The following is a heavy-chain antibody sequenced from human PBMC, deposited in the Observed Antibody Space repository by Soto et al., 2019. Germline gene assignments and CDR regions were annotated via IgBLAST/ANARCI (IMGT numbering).Heavy chain of an antibody. CDR2: IIPVLATT. V-gene: IGHV1-69*13. CDR3: ACNWGNSLRNWLAP. CDR1: AVTFPHYA. D-gene: IGHD7-27*01. J-gene: IGHJ5*02. Sequence: SVKVSCKASAVTFPHYALSWVRQAPGQGLEWMGGIIPVLATTTYAQKFQGRVSISADESPSTAYIELSSLNSEDTAVYYCACNWGNSLRNWLAPWGQGTLVTVSS.